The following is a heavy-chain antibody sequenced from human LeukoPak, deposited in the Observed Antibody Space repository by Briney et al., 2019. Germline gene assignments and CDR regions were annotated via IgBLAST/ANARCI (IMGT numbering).Heavy chain of an antibody. V-gene: IGHV1-2*02. D-gene: IGHD3-22*01. CDR1: GYTFSGYY. CDR2: INPNTGGT. Sequence: ASVKVSCKASGYTFSGYYVHWVRQAPGHGLEWMGWINPNTGGTTYAQKFQGRVTMTRDTSISTAYMELSRLRSDDTAVYYCARDYHDSSGHTYYFDYWGQGTLVTVSS. J-gene: IGHJ4*02. CDR3: ARDYHDSSGHTYYFDY.